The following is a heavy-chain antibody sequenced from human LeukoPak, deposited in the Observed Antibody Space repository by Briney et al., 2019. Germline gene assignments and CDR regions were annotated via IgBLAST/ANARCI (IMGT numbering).Heavy chain of an antibody. Sequence: GGSLRLSCAASGFKFSSYGMHWVRQAPGKGLEWVAVIWSDRRNLWSDGRDKFHGDTVKGRFTISRDNSKNTVYLQMNSRRAEDTAVYYCARDGPTGVAAANLDYWGQGTLVTVSS. CDR2: IWSDRRNLWSDGRDK. J-gene: IGHJ4*02. V-gene: IGHV3-33*01. D-gene: IGHD6-13*01. CDR1: GFKFSSYG. CDR3: ARDGPTGVAAANLDY.